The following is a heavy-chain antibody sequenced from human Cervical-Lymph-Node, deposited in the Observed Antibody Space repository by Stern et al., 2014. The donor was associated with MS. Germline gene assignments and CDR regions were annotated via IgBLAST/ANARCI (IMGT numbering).Heavy chain of an antibody. Sequence: VQLVQPGAEVKKPGASVKASCKASGYTFTSHDLNWVRQATGQGLEWMGWMNPNNVTTGYAQKFQDRVTMTRDTSISTAYMELSSLTSEDTAVYYCARRDCSGGSCYMGVSHWGQGTLVTVSS. D-gene: IGHD2-15*01. V-gene: IGHV1-8*01. CDR3: ARRDCSGGSCYMGVSH. CDR2: MNPNNVTT. CDR1: GYTFTSHD. J-gene: IGHJ4*02.